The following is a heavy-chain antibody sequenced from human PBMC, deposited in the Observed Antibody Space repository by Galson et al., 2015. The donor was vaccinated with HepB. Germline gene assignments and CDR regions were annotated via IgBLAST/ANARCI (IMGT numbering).Heavy chain of an antibody. J-gene: IGHJ4*02. CDR3: ARGPCSSTSCYTGFYLPLYFGY. V-gene: IGHV3-64*01. CDR2: ISSNGGST. Sequence: SLRLSCAASGFTFSSYAMHWVRQAPGKGLEYVSAISSNGGSTYYANSVKGRFTISRDNSKNTLYLQMGSLRAEDMAVYYCARGPCSSTSCYTGFYLPLYFGYWGQGTLVTVSS. CDR1: GFTFSSYA. D-gene: IGHD2-2*02.